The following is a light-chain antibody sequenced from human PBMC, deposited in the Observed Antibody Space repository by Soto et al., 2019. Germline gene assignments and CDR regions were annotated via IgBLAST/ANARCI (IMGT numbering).Light chain of an antibody. V-gene: IGKV3-20*01. Sequence: EIVLTQSPGTLSLSPGERATLSCRASQSVTSSSLAWYRQKPGQAPRLLMYGASNRAAGIPDRFGGSWSGSDFALIISGLEPEDFAVYYCQQYGTSPYTFGQGTKLEIK. CDR2: GAS. J-gene: IGKJ2*01. CDR1: QSVTSSS. CDR3: QQYGTSPYT.